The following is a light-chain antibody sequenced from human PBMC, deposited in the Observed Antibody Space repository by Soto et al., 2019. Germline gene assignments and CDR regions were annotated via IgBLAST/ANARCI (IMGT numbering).Light chain of an antibody. CDR2: DVS. Sequence: QSVLTQPASVSGSPGQSITISCTGTSSDVGGYNYVSWYQQHPGKAPKLMIYDVSNRPSGVSNRFSGSKSGNTASLTISGLQAEDEADYYCRSYTSNSTYVVFGGGTKLTVL. V-gene: IGLV2-14*01. CDR3: RSYTSNSTYVV. J-gene: IGLJ2*01. CDR1: SSDVGGYNY.